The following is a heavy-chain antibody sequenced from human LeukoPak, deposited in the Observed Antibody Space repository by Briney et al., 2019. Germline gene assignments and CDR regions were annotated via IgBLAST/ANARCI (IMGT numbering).Heavy chain of an antibody. CDR2: IKQDGSEK. D-gene: IGHD2-2*01. J-gene: IGHJ3*02. Sequence: GGSLRLSCAASGFNFSRAWMSWVRQAPGKGLEWVANIKQDGSEKYYVDSVKGRFTISRDNAKNSLYLQMNSLRAEDTAVYYCARSYAIDAFDIWGQGTMVTVSS. CDR3: ARSYAIDAFDI. V-gene: IGHV3-7*01. CDR1: GFNFSRAW.